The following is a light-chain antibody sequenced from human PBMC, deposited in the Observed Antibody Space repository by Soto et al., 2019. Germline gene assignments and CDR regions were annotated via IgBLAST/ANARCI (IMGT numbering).Light chain of an antibody. V-gene: IGLV2-14*01. CDR1: SSDVGGFDY. Sequence: QSVLAQPASVSGSPGQSITISCTGTSSDVGGFDYVSWYQRHPGKAPKLLIFQVTNRPSGVSSRFSGSKSGNTASLTISGLQAEDEADYFCCSYTSSSITYIFGTGTKLTVL. CDR3: CSYTSSSITYI. CDR2: QVT. J-gene: IGLJ1*01.